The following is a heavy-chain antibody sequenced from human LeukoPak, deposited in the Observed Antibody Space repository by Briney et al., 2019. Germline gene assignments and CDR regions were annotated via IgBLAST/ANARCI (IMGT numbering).Heavy chain of an antibody. CDR2: INPNSGGT. J-gene: IGHJ4*02. CDR3: ARGIMIVPGHVDY. V-gene: IGHV1-2*02. Sequence: ASVKVSCKASGYTFTGYYMHWVRQAPGQGLEWMRWINPNSGGTNYAQKFQGRVTMTRDTSISTAYMELSRLRSDDTAVYYCARGIMIVPGHVDYWGQGTLVTVSS. CDR1: GYTFTGYY. D-gene: IGHD3-22*01.